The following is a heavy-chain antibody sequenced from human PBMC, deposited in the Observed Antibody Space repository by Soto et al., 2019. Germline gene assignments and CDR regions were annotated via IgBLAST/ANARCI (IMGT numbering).Heavy chain of an antibody. J-gene: IGHJ6*02. V-gene: IGHV3-30-3*01. Sequence: PMGAMRLSSAASGFTFSSYAMHWVRQAPGKGLEWVAVISYDGSNKYYADSVKGRFTISRDNSKNTLYLQMNSLRAEDTAVYYCARVQVFWSGMDVWGQGTTVTVSS. D-gene: IGHD3-3*01. CDR3: ARVQVFWSGMDV. CDR2: ISYDGSNK. CDR1: GFTFSSYA.